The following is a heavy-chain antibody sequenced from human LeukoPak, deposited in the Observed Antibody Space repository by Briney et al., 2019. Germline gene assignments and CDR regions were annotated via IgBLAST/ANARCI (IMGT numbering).Heavy chain of an antibody. J-gene: IGHJ4*02. CDR1: GYTFTGYY. D-gene: IGHD3-22*01. Sequence: ASVKVSCKASGYTFTGYYMHWVRRAPGQGLEWMGWINPNSGGTNYAQKFQGRVTMTRDTSISTAYMELSRLRSDDTAVYYCARSLYYYDSTFSFGYWGQGTLVTVSS. CDR3: ARSLYYYDSTFSFGY. CDR2: INPNSGGT. V-gene: IGHV1-2*02.